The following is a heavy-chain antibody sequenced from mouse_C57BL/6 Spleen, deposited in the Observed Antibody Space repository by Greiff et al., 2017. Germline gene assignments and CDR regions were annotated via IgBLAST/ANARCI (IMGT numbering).Heavy chain of an antibody. Sequence: QVQLQQSGPGLVQPSQSLSITCTVSGFSLTSYGVHWVRQSPGKGLEWLGVIWRGGSTDYNAAFMSRLSITKDNSKSQVFFKMNSLQADDTAIYYCAKSSFITTVVEDYYAMDYWGQGTSVTVSS. CDR2: IWRGGST. V-gene: IGHV2-5*01. CDR1: GFSLTSYG. D-gene: IGHD1-1*01. CDR3: AKSSFITTVVEDYYAMDY. J-gene: IGHJ4*01.